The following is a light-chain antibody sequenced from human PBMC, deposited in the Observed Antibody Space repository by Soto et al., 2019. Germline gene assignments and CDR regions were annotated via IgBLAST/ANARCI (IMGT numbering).Light chain of an antibody. J-gene: IGLJ2*01. CDR1: SSDIGAYNF. V-gene: IGLV2-14*03. CDR3: TSWTTSTTMI. CDR2: DVN. Sequence: QSVLAQPASVSGSPGQSITISCTGTSSDIGAYNFVSWYQQHPGKAPKLMPYDVNIRPSGVSNRFSGSKSGNTASLTISGLQAEDEADYYCTSWTTSTTMIFGGGTKVTVL.